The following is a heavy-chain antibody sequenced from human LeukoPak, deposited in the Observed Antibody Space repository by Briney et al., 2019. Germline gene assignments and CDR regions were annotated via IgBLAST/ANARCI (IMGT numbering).Heavy chain of an antibody. J-gene: IGHJ6*04. Sequence: GGSLRLSCAASGFTFSSYEMNWVRQAPGKGLEGVSYISSSCSTIYYADSAKGRFTISRDNAKNSLYLQMNSLRAEDTAVYYCAELGITMIGGVWGKGTTVTISS. CDR1: GFTFSSYE. CDR3: AELGITMIGGV. CDR2: ISSSCSTI. D-gene: IGHD3-10*02. V-gene: IGHV3-48*03.